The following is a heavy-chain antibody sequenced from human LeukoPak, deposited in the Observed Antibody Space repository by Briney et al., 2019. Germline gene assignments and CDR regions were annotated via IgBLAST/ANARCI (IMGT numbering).Heavy chain of an antibody. Sequence: GRSLRLSCAASGFTFSSYGMHWVGQAPGKGLEWVALIWYDGTNKHYADSVKGRFTISRDNSKNTLYLQMNSLRAEDTAVYYCARDRGSYGAAYFFDYWGQGILVTVSS. CDR1: GFTFSSYG. CDR2: IWYDGTNK. CDR3: ARDRGSYGAAYFFDY. J-gene: IGHJ4*02. V-gene: IGHV3-33*01. D-gene: IGHD4/OR15-4a*01.